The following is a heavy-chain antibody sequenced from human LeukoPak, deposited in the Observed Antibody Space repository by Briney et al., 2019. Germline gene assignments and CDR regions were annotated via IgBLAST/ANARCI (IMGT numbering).Heavy chain of an antibody. CDR2: ISYDGSNK. J-gene: IGHJ5*02. V-gene: IGHV3-30-3*01. CDR3: ASLGGIVVVPAAIWDWFDP. D-gene: IGHD2-2*01. CDR1: GFTFSSYA. Sequence: GRSLRLSCAASGFTFSSYAMHWVRPAPGKGLEWVAVISYDGSNKYYADSVKGRFTISRDNSKNTLYLQMNSLRAEDTAVYYCASLGGIVVVPAAIWDWFDPWGQGTLVTVSS.